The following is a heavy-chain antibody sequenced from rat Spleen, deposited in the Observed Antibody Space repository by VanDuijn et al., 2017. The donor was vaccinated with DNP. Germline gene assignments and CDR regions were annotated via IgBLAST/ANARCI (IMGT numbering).Heavy chain of an antibody. CDR1: GFSLTSNS. CDR2: ISSGGST. J-gene: IGHJ2*01. CDR3: ARSPYTTVTYYFDC. Sequence: QVQLKESGPGLVQPSQTLSLACTVSGFSLTSNSVSWIRQPPGKGLEWIAAISSGGSTYYNSALKSRLSISRDTSKSQVFLKMNSLQTEDTAMYFCARSPYTTVTYYFDCWGQGVMVTVSS. D-gene: IGHD1-1*01. V-gene: IGHV2-6*01.